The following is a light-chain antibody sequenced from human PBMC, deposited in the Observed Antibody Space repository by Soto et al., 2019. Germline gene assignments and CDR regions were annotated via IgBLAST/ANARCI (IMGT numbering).Light chain of an antibody. CDR1: QSLGRG. CDR2: GAS. Sequence: EIVMTQSPATLSVSPGERVTLSCRASQSLGRGLAWYQQKPGQAPRLLIYGASNRATGIPDRFSGSGSGTDFTLTISRLEPEDFTVYYCQQYGTLPTTFGPGTKVDVK. V-gene: IGKV3-20*01. CDR3: QQYGTLPTT. J-gene: IGKJ3*01.